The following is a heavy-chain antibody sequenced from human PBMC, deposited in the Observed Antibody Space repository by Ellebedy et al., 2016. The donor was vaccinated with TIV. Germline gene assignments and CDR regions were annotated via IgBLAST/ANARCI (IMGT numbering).Heavy chain of an antibody. CDR1: GGSFSGYY. D-gene: IGHD3-9*01. CDR2: INHSGST. V-gene: IGHV4-34*01. CDR3: ARVVRILTGYYSRYFDY. Sequence: MPSETLSLTCAVYGGSFSGYYWSWIRQPPGKGLEWIGEINHSGSTNYNPSLKSRVTVSVDTSKNQFSLKLSSVTAADTAVYYCARVVRILTGYYSRYFDYWGQGTLVTVSS. J-gene: IGHJ4*02.